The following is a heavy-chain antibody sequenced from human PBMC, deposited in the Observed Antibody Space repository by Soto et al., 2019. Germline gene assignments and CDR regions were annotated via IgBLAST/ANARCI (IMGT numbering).Heavy chain of an antibody. CDR2: ITINGNT. D-gene: IGHD1-7*01. J-gene: IGHJ1*01. CDR3: ARETGENWTYEAH. CDR1: GAYIIDFS. Sequence: SETLSLTCMVSGAYIIDFSWSWIRQPAGKGLEWIGRITINGNTQKNPSFKSRVTMSIDTSRNHFSLNLQSATAADTALYYCARETGENWTYEAHWGPGTLVTVSS. V-gene: IGHV4-4*07.